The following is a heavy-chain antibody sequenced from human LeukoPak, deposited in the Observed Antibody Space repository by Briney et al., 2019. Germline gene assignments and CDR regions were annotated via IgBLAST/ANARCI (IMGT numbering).Heavy chain of an antibody. Sequence: GGSLRLSCAASGFTFSNYAMSWVCQAPGKGLEWVSDISGSGRSTFYADSVKGRFTISRDNFKNTLYLQMNSLRAEDTAVYYCAKEATLGSGYYDYWGQGTLVTVSS. CDR3: AKEATLGSGYYDY. D-gene: IGHD3-10*01. CDR2: ISGSGRST. V-gene: IGHV3-23*01. J-gene: IGHJ4*02. CDR1: GFTFSNYA.